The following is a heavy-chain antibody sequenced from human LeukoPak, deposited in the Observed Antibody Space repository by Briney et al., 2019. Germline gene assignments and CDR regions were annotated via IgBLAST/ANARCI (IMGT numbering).Heavy chain of an antibody. Sequence: PSETLSLTCTVSGGSISSYYLSWIRQPPGKGLEWIGYIYYSGSTNYNPSLKSRFTISVDTSKNQFSLKLSSVTAADTAVYYCARARTTVTGYYFDYWGQGTLVTVSS. V-gene: IGHV4-59*01. CDR2: IYYSGST. CDR3: ARARTTVTGYYFDY. J-gene: IGHJ4*02. D-gene: IGHD4-17*01. CDR1: GGSISSYY.